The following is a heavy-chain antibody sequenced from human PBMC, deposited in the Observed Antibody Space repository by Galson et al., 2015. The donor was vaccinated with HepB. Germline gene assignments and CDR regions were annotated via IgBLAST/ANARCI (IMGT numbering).Heavy chain of an antibody. CDR2: ISSSGSSI. CDR3: TRRYCTNNNCYFDY. D-gene: IGHD2-8*01. J-gene: IGHJ4*02. V-gene: IGHV3-11*01. Sequence: SLRLSCAASGFIFSGYYMSWIRQAPEKGLEWVSYISSSGSSIYYADSVKDRFTISRDNAKNSLYLQMSSLRAEDTAVYYCTRRYCTNNNCYFDYWGQGTLVTVSS. CDR1: GFIFSGYY.